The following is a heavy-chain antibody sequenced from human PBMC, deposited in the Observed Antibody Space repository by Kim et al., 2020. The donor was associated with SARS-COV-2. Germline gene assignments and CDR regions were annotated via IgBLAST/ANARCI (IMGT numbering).Heavy chain of an antibody. Sequence: GGSLRLSCAASGFTFSDYYMSWIRQAPGKGLEWVSYISSSSSYTNYADSVKGRFTISRDNAKNSLYLQMNSLRAEDTAVYYCARAPDRVLWFGELLSDRHWFDPWGQGTLVTVSS. CDR3: ARAPDRVLWFGELLSDRHWFDP. J-gene: IGHJ5*02. CDR1: GFTFSDYY. CDR2: ISSSSSYT. V-gene: IGHV3-11*06. D-gene: IGHD3-10*01.